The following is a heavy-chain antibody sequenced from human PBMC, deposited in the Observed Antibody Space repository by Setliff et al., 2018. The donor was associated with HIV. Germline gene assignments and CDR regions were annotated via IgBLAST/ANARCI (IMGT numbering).Heavy chain of an antibody. CDR1: GYTFSRYG. J-gene: IGHJ4*02. CDR2: ISAYNLNT. V-gene: IGHV1-18*01. D-gene: IGHD3-22*01. Sequence: EASVKVSCKTSGYTFSRYGSSWVRQAPGQGLEWMGWISAYNLNTNYAQKFQGRVTMTTDTSASTGYMELRSLRSDDTAVYYCARAYYHDSSGYQGFDYWGQGTLVTVSS. CDR3: ARAYYHDSSGYQGFDY.